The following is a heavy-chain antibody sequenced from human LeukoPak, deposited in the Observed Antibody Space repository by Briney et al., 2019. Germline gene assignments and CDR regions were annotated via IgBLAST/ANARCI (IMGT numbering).Heavy chain of an antibody. CDR3: AKGGGSFYGMDV. J-gene: IGHJ6*02. Sequence: GGSLRLSCAASGFTFRSYAMSWVRQAPGKGLEWVSGTSGSGDSTYYADSVKGRFTISRDNSKNTLYLQMNSLRAEDTAVYYCAKGGGSFYGMDVWGQGTTVIVSS. V-gene: IGHV3-23*01. CDR2: TSGSGDST. D-gene: IGHD2-15*01. CDR1: GFTFRSYA.